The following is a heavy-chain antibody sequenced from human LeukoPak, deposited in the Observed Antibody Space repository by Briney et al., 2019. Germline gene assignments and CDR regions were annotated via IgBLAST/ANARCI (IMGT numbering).Heavy chain of an antibody. Sequence: GGSLRLSCAASGFTFSSYAMHWVRQAPGKGLEWVAFIRYDGSNKYYADSVKGRFTISRDSSKNTLYLQMNSLRTKDTAVYYCAKAMHSSSSFGYYYMDVWGKGTTVTVSS. CDR2: IRYDGSNK. CDR1: GFTFSSYA. CDR3: AKAMHSSSSFGYYYMDV. V-gene: IGHV3-30*02. D-gene: IGHD6-6*01. J-gene: IGHJ6*03.